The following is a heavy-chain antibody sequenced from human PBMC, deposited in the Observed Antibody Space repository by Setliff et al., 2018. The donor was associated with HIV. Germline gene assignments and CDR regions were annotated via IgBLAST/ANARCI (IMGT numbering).Heavy chain of an antibody. D-gene: IGHD2-15*01. CDR3: AREGHVAIPGSSEFDP. J-gene: IGHJ5*02. CDR1: GYSFSSYY. V-gene: IGHV1-46*01. Sequence: EASVKVSCKASGYSFSSYYMHWVRQAPGQGLEWMGIINPRGGKANYAQRFQGRLTVTTDTSTSTVYMELRLLTSDDTAIYYCAREGHVAIPGSSEFDPWGQGTLVTVSS. CDR2: INPRGGKA.